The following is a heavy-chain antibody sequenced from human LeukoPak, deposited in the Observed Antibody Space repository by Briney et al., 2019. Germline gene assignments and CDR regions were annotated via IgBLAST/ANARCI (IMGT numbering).Heavy chain of an antibody. V-gene: IGHV3-30*02. CDR3: ARGGYSSGWRKYYYYYYYMDV. D-gene: IGHD6-19*01. J-gene: IGHJ6*03. Sequence: GGSLRLSCAASGFTFNNYGMHWVRQAPGKGLEWLAFIRYDGSNTYYADSVKGRFTISRDNAKNSLYLQMNSLRAEDTAVYYCARGGYSSGWRKYYYYYYYMDVWGKGTTVTVSS. CDR1: GFTFNNYG. CDR2: IRYDGSNT.